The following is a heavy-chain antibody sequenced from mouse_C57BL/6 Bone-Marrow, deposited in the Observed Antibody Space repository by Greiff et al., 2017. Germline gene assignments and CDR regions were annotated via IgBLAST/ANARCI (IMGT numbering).Heavy chain of an antibody. Sequence: VQLQQSGAELVRPGASVTLSCKASGYTFTDYEMHWVKQTPVHGLEWIGAIDPETGGTAYNQKFKGTAILTADKSSSTAYMELRSRTSEDSAVYYCTREGGDGYYGWFAYWGQGTLVTVSA. CDR1: GYTFTDYE. CDR2: IDPETGGT. D-gene: IGHD2-3*01. CDR3: TREGGDGYYGWFAY. V-gene: IGHV1-15*01. J-gene: IGHJ3*01.